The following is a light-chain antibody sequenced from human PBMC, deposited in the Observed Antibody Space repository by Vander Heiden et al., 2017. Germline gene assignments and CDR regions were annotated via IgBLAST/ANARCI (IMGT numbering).Light chain of an antibody. CDR2: DVS. CDR3: SSYTGSSTPFV. Sequence: QSALTQPASVSGSPGQASTISCTGTSSDVGGYNYVSWYQQHPGKAPKLMVYDVSTRPSGVPNRFSGSKSGNTASLTISGLQAEDEADYYCSSYTGSSTPFVFGTGTKVTVL. CDR1: SSDVGGYNY. V-gene: IGLV2-14*03. J-gene: IGLJ1*01.